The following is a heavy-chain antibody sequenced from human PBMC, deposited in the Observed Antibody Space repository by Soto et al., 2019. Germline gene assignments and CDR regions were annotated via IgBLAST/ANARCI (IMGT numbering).Heavy chain of an antibody. V-gene: IGHV3-74*01. D-gene: IGHD3-3*01. J-gene: IGHJ2*01. CDR3: EREILGDFLMVYYTGPYCYFYL. CDR2: INSDGSST. Sequence: GGSLRLSCAASGFTFSSYWMHWVRQAPGKGLVWVSRINSDGSSTSYADSVKGRFTISRDNAKNTLYLQMNSLRAEDTAVYYREREILGDFLMVYYTGPYCYFYLWGRATLFTVP. CDR1: GFTFSSYW.